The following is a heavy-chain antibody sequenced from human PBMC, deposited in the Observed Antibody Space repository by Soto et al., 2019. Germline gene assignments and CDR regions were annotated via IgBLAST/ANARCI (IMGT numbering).Heavy chain of an antibody. Sequence: PGGSLRLSCAASGFTFSSYGMHWVRQAPGKGLEWVAVISYDGSNKYYADSVKGRFTISRDNSENTLYLQMNSLRAEDTAVYYCAKDRPIYCSGGSCYYFDYWGQGTLVTV. J-gene: IGHJ4*02. V-gene: IGHV3-30*18. CDR1: GFTFSSYG. D-gene: IGHD2-15*01. CDR2: ISYDGSNK. CDR3: AKDRPIYCSGGSCYYFDY.